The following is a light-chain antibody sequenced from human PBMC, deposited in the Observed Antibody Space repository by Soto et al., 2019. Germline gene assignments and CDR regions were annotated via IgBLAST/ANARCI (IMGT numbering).Light chain of an antibody. CDR2: AAS. CDR3: QQLNSYPLT. J-gene: IGKJ3*01. V-gene: IGKV1-9*01. CDR1: QGISSY. Sequence: DLQLTQSPSFLSASVGDRVTITCRASQGISSYLAWYQQKPGKAPKLLIYAASTLQSRVPSRVSGSGSGTEFTLTISSLQPEDFATYYCQQLNSYPLTVGPGTKVDIK.